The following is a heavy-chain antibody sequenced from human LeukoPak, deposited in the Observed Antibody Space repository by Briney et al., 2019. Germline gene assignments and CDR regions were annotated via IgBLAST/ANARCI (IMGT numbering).Heavy chain of an antibody. CDR3: ANIAAAGNRLFDY. CDR2: IIPIFGTA. D-gene: IGHD6-13*01. CDR1: GGTFSSYA. Sequence: SVTVSFKASGGTFSSYAISWVRQAPGQGLEWMGGIIPIFGTANYAQKFQGRVTITADESTSTAYMELSSLRSEDTAVYYCANIAAAGNRLFDYWGQGTLVTVSS. V-gene: IGHV1-69*13. J-gene: IGHJ4*02.